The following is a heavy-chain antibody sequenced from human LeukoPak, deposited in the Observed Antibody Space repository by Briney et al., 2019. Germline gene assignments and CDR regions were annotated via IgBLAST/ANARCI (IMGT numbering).Heavy chain of an antibody. CDR2: INCNGGST. CDR1: GFTFDDYG. J-gene: IGHJ4*02. Sequence: GGSLRLSCAASGFTFDDYGMSWVRQAPGKGLEWDSGINCNGGSTGYANSVEGRFTISRDNAKNSLYLQMNSLRAEDTALYYCAKPVGYDSSGFDYWGQGTLVTVSS. V-gene: IGHV3-20*04. D-gene: IGHD3-22*01. CDR3: AKPVGYDSSGFDY.